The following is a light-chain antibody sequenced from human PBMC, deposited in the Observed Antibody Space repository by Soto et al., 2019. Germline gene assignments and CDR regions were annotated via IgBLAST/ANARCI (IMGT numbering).Light chain of an antibody. CDR1: QTVSSSY. V-gene: IGKV3-20*01. CDR2: GAS. J-gene: IGKJ2*01. Sequence: EIVLTQSPGTLSLSPGERATLSCRASQTVSSSYLAWYQQKPGQAPRLLTYGASTRATGITGRFSGSESGTDFTLTISRLEPEDFAVYYCQQYGPSPMYTFGQGTNLEIK. CDR3: QQYGPSPMYT.